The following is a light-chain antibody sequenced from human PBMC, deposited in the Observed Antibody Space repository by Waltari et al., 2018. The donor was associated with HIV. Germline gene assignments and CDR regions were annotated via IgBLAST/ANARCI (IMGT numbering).Light chain of an antibody. CDR2: WAS. Sequence: DIVMTQSPDSLAVSLGERATIDCQSNQTVFYSPNNKNYLAWYQQRPGQPPKLLIYWASTRESWVPDRFSGSGSGTDFTLTISSLQAEDVAVYYCQQYFNAPLTFGGGTKVEIK. J-gene: IGKJ4*01. CDR1: QTVFYSPNNKNY. V-gene: IGKV4-1*01. CDR3: QQYFNAPLT.